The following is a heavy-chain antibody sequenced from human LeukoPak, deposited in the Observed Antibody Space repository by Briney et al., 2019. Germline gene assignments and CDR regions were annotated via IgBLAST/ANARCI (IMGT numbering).Heavy chain of an antibody. Sequence: GSLRLSCAASGFTFTTYGMSWVRQPPGKGLEWIGSIYYSGSTYYNPSLKSRVTISVDTSKNQFSLKLSSVTAADTAVYYCARTKLIGYCTNGVCYRSNWFDPWGQGTLVTVSS. V-gene: IGHV4-38-2*01. D-gene: IGHD2-8*01. CDR3: ARTKLIGYCTNGVCYRSNWFDP. J-gene: IGHJ5*02. CDR1: GFTFTTYG. CDR2: IYYSGST.